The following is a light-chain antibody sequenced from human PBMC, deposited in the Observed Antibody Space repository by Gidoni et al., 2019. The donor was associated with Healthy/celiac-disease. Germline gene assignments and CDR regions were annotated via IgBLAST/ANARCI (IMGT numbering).Light chain of an antibody. CDR1: QGIRSW. Sequence: DIQMTQSPSSVSASVGDRVTITCRASQGIRSWLAWYQQKPGKAPKLLIYATSSLQSGVPSRFSGSGSGTDFTLTISSLQPEDFATYYCQQANSFPHTFXXXTKLEIK. CDR3: QQANSFPHT. V-gene: IGKV1-12*01. CDR2: ATS. J-gene: IGKJ2*01.